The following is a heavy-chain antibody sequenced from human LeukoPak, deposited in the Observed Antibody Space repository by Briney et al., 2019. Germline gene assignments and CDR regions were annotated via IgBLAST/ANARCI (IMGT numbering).Heavy chain of an antibody. CDR2: ISSSSSYI. Sequence: GGSLRLSCPASGFTFSSYSMNWVRQAPGKGLEWVSSISSSSSYIYYADSVKGRFTISRDNAKSSLYLQMNSLRAEDTAVYYCARDDIVATTHFDYWGQGTLVTVS. CDR3: ARDDIVATTHFDY. D-gene: IGHD5-12*01. V-gene: IGHV3-21*01. J-gene: IGHJ4*02. CDR1: GFTFSSYS.